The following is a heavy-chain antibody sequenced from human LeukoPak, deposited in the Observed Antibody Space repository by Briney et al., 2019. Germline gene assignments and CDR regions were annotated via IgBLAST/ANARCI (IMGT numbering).Heavy chain of an antibody. Sequence: GASVKVSCKASGYTFTSYGINWVRQAPGQGLEWMGWISAYNGDTNYAQKLQGRVTMTTDTSTSTAYMELSSLRSEDTAVYYCARRVFYNRWGTYYYYMDVWGKGTTVTVSS. J-gene: IGHJ6*03. CDR2: ISAYNGDT. D-gene: IGHD3-16*01. V-gene: IGHV1-18*01. CDR1: GYTFTSYG. CDR3: ARRVFYNRWGTYYYYMDV.